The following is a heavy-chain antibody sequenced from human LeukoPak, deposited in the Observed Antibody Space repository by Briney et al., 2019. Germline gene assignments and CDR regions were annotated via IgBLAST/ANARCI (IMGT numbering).Heavy chain of an antibody. CDR3: ARHPSGYDLGFGGNCYYYYMDV. CDR2: IVVGSGNT. V-gene: IGHV1-58*02. D-gene: IGHD5-12*01. J-gene: IGHJ6*03. Sequence: ASVKVSCKASGFTFTSSAMQWVRQARGQRLEWIGWIVVGSGNTNYAQKFQERVTITRDMSTSTAYMELSSLRSEDTAVYYCARHPSGYDLGFGGNCYYYYMDVWGKGTTVTISS. CDR1: GFTFTSSA.